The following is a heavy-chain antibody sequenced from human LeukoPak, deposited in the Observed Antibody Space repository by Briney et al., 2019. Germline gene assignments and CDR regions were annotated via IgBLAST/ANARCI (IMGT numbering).Heavy chain of an antibody. CDR3: ARRYYYDSSGYFDY. V-gene: IGHV4-59*08. Sequence: SETLSLTCTVPGGSISRYYWSWIRQPPGKGLEWIGYIYYSGSANYNPSLKSRVTISVDTSKNQFSLKLSSVTAADTAVYYCARRYYYDSSGYFDYWGQGTLVTVSS. CDR2: IYYSGSA. CDR1: GGSISRYY. J-gene: IGHJ4*02. D-gene: IGHD3-22*01.